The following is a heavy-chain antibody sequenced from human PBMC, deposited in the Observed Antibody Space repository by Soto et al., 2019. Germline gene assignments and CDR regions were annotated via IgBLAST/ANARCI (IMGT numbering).Heavy chain of an antibody. Sequence: GGSLRLSCAASGFTFSSYSMNWVRQAPGKGLEWVSSISSSSSYIYYADSVKGRFTISRDNAKNSLYLQMNSLRAEDTAVYYCARVLGVELLSWFDPWGQGTLVTVSS. CDR1: GFTFSSYS. CDR2: ISSSSSYI. J-gene: IGHJ5*02. V-gene: IGHV3-21*01. D-gene: IGHD1-7*01. CDR3: ARVLGVELLSWFDP.